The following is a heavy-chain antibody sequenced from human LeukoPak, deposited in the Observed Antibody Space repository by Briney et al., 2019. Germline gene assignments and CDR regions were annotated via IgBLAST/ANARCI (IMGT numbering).Heavy chain of an antibody. J-gene: IGHJ4*02. CDR2: IIPIFGTA. CDR1: GGTFSSYA. Sequence: PVKVSCKASGGTFSSYAISWVRQAPGQGLEWMGGIIPIFGTANYAQKLQGRVTMTTDTSTSTAYMELRSLRSDDTAVYYCARGLEDFDYWGQGTLVTVSS. V-gene: IGHV1-69*05. CDR3: ARGLEDFDY.